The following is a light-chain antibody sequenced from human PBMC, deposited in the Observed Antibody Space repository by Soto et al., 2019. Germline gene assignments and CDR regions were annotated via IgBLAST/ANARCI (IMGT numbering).Light chain of an antibody. V-gene: IGLV2-11*01. J-gene: IGLJ3*02. CDR3: CSYAGSYSWL. CDR1: SSDVGAYNY. Sequence: QSALTQPRSVSGSPGQSVTISCTGTSSDVGAYNYVSWYQHHPGKAPKVMIYDVSERPSGVPDRFSGSKSDNKASLTISGLQAEDEADYYCCSYAGSYSWLFGGGTKLTVL. CDR2: DVS.